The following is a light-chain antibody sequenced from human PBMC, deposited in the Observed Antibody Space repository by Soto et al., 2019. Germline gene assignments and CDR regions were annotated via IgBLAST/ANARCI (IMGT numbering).Light chain of an antibody. V-gene: IGKV3-20*01. CDR2: GAS. J-gene: IGKJ3*01. CDR1: QSISNNY. Sequence: EIVLTQSPGTLSLYPGERATLSCRASQSISNNYLTWYQQKPGQAPRLLIYGASNSATGIPDMFSGSGSGTDFTLTINRLEPEDFAVYYCQQYGSSLLTFGPGTKVDIK. CDR3: QQYGSSLLT.